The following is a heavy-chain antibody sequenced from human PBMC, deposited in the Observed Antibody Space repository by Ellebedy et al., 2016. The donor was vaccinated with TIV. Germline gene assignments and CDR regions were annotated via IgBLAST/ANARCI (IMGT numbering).Heavy chain of an antibody. Sequence: GESLKISCAASGFTVSSNYMSWVRQAPGKGLEWVSVIYSGGSTYYADSVKGRFTISRDNSKNTLYLQMNSLRAEDTAVYYCAREYSSSWYESYYGMDVWGQGTTVTVSS. CDR1: GFTVSSNY. D-gene: IGHD6-13*01. J-gene: IGHJ6*02. V-gene: IGHV3-53*01. CDR3: AREYSSSWYESYYGMDV. CDR2: IYSGGST.